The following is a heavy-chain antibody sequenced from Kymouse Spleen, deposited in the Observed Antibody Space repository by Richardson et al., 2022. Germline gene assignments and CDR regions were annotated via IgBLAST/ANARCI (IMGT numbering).Heavy chain of an antibody. Sequence: QVQLQQWGAGLLKPSETLSLTCAVYGGSFSGYYWSWIRQPPGKGLEWIGEINHSGSTNYNPSLKSRVTISVDTSKNQFSLKLSSVTAADTAVYYCARRGFYSNYGYFDYWGQGTLVTVSS. CDR1: GGSFSGYY. V-gene: IGHV4-34*01. CDR2: INHSGST. J-gene: IGHJ4*02. D-gene: IGHD4-11,IGHD4-11*01. CDR3: ARRGFYSNYGYFDY.